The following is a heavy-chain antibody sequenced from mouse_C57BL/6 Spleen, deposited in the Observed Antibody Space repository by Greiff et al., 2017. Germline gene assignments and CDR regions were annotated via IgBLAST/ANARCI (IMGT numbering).Heavy chain of an antibody. V-gene: IGHV1-64*01. J-gene: IGHJ1*03. D-gene: IGHD1-1*01. Sequence: QVQLQQPGAELVKPGASVKLSCKASGYTFTSYWMHWVKQRPGQGLEWIGMIHPNSGSTNYNEKFKSKATLTVDKSSSTAYMQLSSLTSEDSAVYYCASRDYYGSSYGWYFDVWGTGTTVTVSS. CDR2: IHPNSGST. CDR1: GYTFTSYW. CDR3: ASRDYYGSSYGWYFDV.